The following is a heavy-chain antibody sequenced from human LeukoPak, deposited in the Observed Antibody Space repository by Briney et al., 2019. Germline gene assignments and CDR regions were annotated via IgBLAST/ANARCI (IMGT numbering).Heavy chain of an antibody. CDR2: IIPIFGTA. V-gene: IGHV1-69*01. J-gene: IGHJ4*02. CDR3: ARQIVKGIMRDKIDY. Sequence: SVKVSCKASGGTFSSYAISWVRQAPGQELEWMGGIIPIFGTANYAQKFQGRVTITADESTSTAYMELSSLRSEDTAVYYCARQIVKGIMRDKIDYWGQGTLVTVSS. D-gene: IGHD5-24*01. CDR1: GGTFSSYA.